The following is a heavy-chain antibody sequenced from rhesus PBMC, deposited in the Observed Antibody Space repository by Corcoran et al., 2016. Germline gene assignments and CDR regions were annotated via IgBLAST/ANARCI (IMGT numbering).Heavy chain of an antibody. CDR1: VGSITSHY. CDR2: IFGSGRTT. D-gene: IGHD2-39*01. Sequence: QLQLQESDPGLVKLSATLSLIFAVSVGSITSHYWIWTRQPSGKVLEWIARIFGSGRTTAYNPSLKSRITLSTDTSKNHFSLKLSSVTAADTAVYYCARSWWDVWGRGLLVTVSS. CDR3: ARSWWDV. V-gene: IGHV4-173*01. J-gene: IGHJ5-2*02.